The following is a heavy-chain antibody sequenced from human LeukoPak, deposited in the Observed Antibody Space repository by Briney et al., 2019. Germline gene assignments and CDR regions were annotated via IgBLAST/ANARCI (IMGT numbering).Heavy chain of an antibody. V-gene: IGHV3-74*01. CDR1: GFTFSSYW. J-gene: IGHJ4*02. D-gene: IGHD6-13*01. Sequence: GGSLRLSCAASGFTFSSYWMHWVRQAPGKGLVWVSRINSDGSSTSYADSVKGRFTISRDNAKNTLHLQMSSLRPEDTAVYYCAKDSSIAAACRLGFDYWGQGTLVTVSS. CDR3: AKDSSIAAACRLGFDY. CDR2: INSDGSST.